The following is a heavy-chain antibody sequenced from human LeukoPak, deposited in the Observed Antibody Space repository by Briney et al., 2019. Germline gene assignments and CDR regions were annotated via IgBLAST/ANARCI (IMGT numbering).Heavy chain of an antibody. CDR1: GFTFSSYA. J-gene: IGHJ4*02. CDR2: ISSNGGST. D-gene: IGHD3-22*01. V-gene: IGHV3-64*04. CDR3: AGSRRYYYDSSGYHSTGQDY. Sequence: PGGSLRLSCSASGFTFSSYAMHWVRQAPGKGLEYVSGISSNGGSTYDADSVKGRFTISRDNSKNTLYLQMNSLRAEDTAVYYCAGSRRYYYDSSGYHSTGQDYWGQGTLVTVSS.